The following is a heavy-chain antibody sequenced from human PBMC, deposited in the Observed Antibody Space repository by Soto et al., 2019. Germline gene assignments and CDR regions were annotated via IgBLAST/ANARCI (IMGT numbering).Heavy chain of an antibody. CDR3: ARDHPHSYGVYYFDY. J-gene: IGHJ4*02. CDR1: DGSISSYY. V-gene: IGHV4-59*12. D-gene: IGHD5-18*01. CDR2: IYYSGST. Sequence: PSETPSLTFTVSDGSISSYYWSWIRQPPGKGLEWIGYIYYSGSTNYNPSLKSRVTISVDTSKNQFSLKVNSVTAADTAVYYCARDHPHSYGVYYFDYWGQGTPVTVSS.